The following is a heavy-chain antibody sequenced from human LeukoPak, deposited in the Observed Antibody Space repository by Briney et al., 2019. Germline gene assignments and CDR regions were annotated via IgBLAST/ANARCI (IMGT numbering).Heavy chain of an antibody. V-gene: IGHV4-39*01. CDR3: ARHLYSTSLVNY. D-gene: IGHD6-6*01. J-gene: IGHJ4*02. CDR2: IYHSGST. CDR1: GGSISSSSYY. Sequence: SETLSLTCTVSGGSISSSSYYWGWLRQPPGKGLEWIGSIYHSGSTYYNPSLKSRVTITVDTSKNQLSLKLSSVTAADTAVYYCARHLYSTSLVNYWGQGTLVTVSS.